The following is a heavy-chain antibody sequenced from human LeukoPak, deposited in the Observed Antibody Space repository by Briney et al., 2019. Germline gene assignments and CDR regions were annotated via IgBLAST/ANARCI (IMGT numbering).Heavy chain of an antibody. CDR1: GYTFTSYD. Sequence: ASVKVSCKASGYTFTSYDINWVRQATGQGLEWMGWMNPNSGNTGYAQKFQGRVTMTRNTSISTAYMELSSLRSEDTAVYYCARGWAAAAGLLFDYWGQGTLVTVSS. J-gene: IGHJ4*02. CDR2: MNPNSGNT. CDR3: ARGWAAAAGLLFDY. V-gene: IGHV1-8*01. D-gene: IGHD6-13*01.